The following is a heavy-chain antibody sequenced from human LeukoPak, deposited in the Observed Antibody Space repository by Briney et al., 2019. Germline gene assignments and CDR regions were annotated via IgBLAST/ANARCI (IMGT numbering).Heavy chain of an antibody. J-gene: IGHJ3*02. V-gene: IGHV1-2*02. CDR3: ARVASTTRRHDVFDI. Sequence: AASVKVSCKASGYTFTGYYIHWVRQAPGQGLEWMGWINPNSGGTNSAQKFQGRVTMTRDTSISTAYMELSRLRSDDTAVYYCARVASTTRRHDVFDIWGQGTMVIVSS. CDR2: INPNSGGT. CDR1: GYTFTGYY. D-gene: IGHD1-1*01.